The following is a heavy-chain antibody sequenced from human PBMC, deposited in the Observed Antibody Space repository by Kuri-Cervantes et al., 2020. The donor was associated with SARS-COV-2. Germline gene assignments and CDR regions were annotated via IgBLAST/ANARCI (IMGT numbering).Heavy chain of an antibody. D-gene: IGHD3-22*01. V-gene: IGHV1-18*01. CDR2: ISAYNGNT. CDR1: GYTFTSYG. J-gene: IGHJ4*02. Sequence: ASVKLSCKASGYTFTSYGISWVRQAPGQGLEWMGWISAYNGNTNYAQKLQGRVTMTTDTSTSTAYMELRSLRSDDTAVYYCTRVPVYYYDTSGGEYFDYWGQGTLVTVSS. CDR3: TRVPVYYYDTSGGEYFDY.